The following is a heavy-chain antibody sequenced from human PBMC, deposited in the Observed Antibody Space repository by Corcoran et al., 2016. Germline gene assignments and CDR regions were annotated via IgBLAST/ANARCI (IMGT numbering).Heavy chain of an antibody. CDR3: TTDPSGLGYCSSTSCYSFDY. D-gene: IGHD2-2*02. J-gene: IGHJ4*02. CDR1: SVSNAW. Sequence: SVSNAWMNWVRQAPGKGMEWVGRIKSKTDGGTTDYAAPVKGRFTTSRDDSKNTLYLQMNSLKTEDTAVYYCTTDPSGLGYCSSTSCYSFDYWGQGTLVTVSS. CDR2: IKSKTDGGTT. V-gene: IGHV3-15*07.